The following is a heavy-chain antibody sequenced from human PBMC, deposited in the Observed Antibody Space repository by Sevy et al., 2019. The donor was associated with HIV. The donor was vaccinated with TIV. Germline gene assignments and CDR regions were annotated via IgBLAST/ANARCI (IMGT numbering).Heavy chain of an antibody. CDR1: GFTFDDYT. V-gene: IGHV3-43*01. D-gene: IGHD3-3*01. J-gene: IGHJ6*02. Sequence: GGSQRLSCAASGFTFDDYTMHWVRQAPGKGLEWVSLMSWDGDSTNYADSVKGRFTISRDNSKNSLYLQMNSLRTEDTALYYCAKDRGFDYGMDVWGQRTTVTVSS. CDR2: MSWDGDST. CDR3: AKDRGFDYGMDV.